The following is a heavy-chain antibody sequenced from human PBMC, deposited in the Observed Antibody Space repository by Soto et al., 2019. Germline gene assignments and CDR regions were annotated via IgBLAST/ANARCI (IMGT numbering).Heavy chain of an antibody. CDR2: IFYSGST. Sequence: SETLSLTCIDSGGSISSYYWSWIRQPPGKGLEWIGYIFYSGSTNYNPSLKSRVTISVDTSENQFSLNLRSVTAADTALYYCARVGGVAARTFDYWGQGTLVTVSS. CDR1: GGSISSYY. V-gene: IGHV4-59*01. D-gene: IGHD6-6*01. CDR3: ARVGGVAARTFDY. J-gene: IGHJ4*02.